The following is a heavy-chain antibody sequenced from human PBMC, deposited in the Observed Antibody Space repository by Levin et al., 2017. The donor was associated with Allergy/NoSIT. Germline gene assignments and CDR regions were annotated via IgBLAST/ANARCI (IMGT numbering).Heavy chain of an antibody. D-gene: IGHD2-15*01. J-gene: IGHJ4*02. Sequence: QSGPTLVKPTETLTLTCTVSGFSLSNARVGVSWIRQPPGKALEWLGHIFSNDAKSYRTSLESRLTMSKDTSKSQVVLTMTNMDPVDTGTYYCVRISCSRAACYPWYLDQWGQGTLVTVSS. V-gene: IGHV2-26*01. CDR3: VRISCSRAACYPWYLDQ. CDR1: GFSLSNARVG. CDR2: IFSNDAK.